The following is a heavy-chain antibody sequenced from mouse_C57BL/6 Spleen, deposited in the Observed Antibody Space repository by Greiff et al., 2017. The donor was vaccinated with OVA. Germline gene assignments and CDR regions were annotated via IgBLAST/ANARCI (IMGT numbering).Heavy chain of an antibody. CDR1: GYTFTSYW. CDR2: IDPSDSYT. CDR3: ARDGSSHYYFDY. D-gene: IGHD1-1*01. Sequence: QVQLQQPGAELVMPGASVKLSCKASGYTFTSYWMHWVKQRPGQGLEWIGEIDPSDSYTNYNQKFKGKSTLTVDKSSSTAYMQLSSLTSEDSAVYYCARDGSSHYYFDYWGQGTTLTVSS. V-gene: IGHV1-69*01. J-gene: IGHJ2*01.